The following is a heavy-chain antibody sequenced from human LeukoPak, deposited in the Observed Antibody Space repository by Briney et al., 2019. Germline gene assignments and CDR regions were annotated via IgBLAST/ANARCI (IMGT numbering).Heavy chain of an antibody. V-gene: IGHV1-69*06. D-gene: IGHD2-2*01. CDR2: IIPIFGTA. CDR3: ARGFYCSSTSCSYFDY. J-gene: IGHJ4*02. CDR1: GGTFSSYA. Sequence: SVKVSCKASGGTFSSYAISWVRQAPGQGLEWMGGIIPIFGTANYAQKFQGRVTITADKSTSTAYMELSSLRSEDTTVYYCARGFYCSSTSCSYFDYWGQGTLVTVSS.